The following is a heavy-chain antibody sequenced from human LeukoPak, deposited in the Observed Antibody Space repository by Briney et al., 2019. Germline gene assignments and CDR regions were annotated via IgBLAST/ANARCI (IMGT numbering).Heavy chain of an antibody. D-gene: IGHD1-1*01. CDR2: ITGSGGSI. V-gene: IGHV3-23*01. CDR3: ARDRSWERYFDY. Sequence: GVPVTLSCAASGFTFSSFAMSWVPPAPGKGLVWVTGITGSGGSIHCADSVKGRFTISRDNSKNTQYLQMNSLRVEDAAVYYCARDRSWERYFDYWGQGTLVTVSA. J-gene: IGHJ4*02. CDR1: GFTFSSFA.